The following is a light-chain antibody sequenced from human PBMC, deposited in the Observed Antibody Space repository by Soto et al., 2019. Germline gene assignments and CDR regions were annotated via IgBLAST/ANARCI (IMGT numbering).Light chain of an antibody. CDR3: SSYTSSSTLV. Sequence: QSLLTQPAPVSGSPGQSITISCPGTSSDVGGYNSVSWYQQHPGKAPKLMIYDVSNRPSGVSNRFSGSKSGNTASLTISGLQAEDEADYYCSSYTSSSTLVFGTGTKVTVL. J-gene: IGLJ1*01. CDR1: SSDVGGYNS. CDR2: DVS. V-gene: IGLV2-14*01.